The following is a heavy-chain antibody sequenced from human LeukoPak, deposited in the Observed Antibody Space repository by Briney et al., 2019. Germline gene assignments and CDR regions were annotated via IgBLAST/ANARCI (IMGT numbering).Heavy chain of an antibody. V-gene: IGHV4-4*09. CDR3: ASPRSGYRYTFDY. J-gene: IGHJ4*02. D-gene: IGHD3-22*01. CDR1: AASISNYY. CDR2: ISTSGST. Sequence: SETLSLTCAVSAASISNYYWSWIRQAPGKGLEWIGYISTSGSTNYNPSLKSRVSISLDTSKSRFSLTLKFVTAADTAVYYCASPRSGYRYTFDYWGQGALVTVYS.